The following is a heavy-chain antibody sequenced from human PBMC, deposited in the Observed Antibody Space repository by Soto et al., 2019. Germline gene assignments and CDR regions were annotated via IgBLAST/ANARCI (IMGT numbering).Heavy chain of an antibody. CDR2: IKSKTDGGTT. CDR3: TTDNWNEEDFHY. J-gene: IGHJ4*02. V-gene: IGHV3-15*07. CDR1: GFTFSNAW. Sequence: EVQLVESGGGLVKPGGSLRLSCAASGFTFSNAWMNWVRQTPGKGLEWVGRIKSKTDGGTTDYAAPVKGRFTISRDDSKNTLYLQMNSQKTEDTAVYYCTTDNWNEEDFHYWGQGTLVTVSS. D-gene: IGHD1-20*01.